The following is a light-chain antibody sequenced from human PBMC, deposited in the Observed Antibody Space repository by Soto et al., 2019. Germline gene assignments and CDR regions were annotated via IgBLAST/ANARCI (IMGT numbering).Light chain of an antibody. CDR1: QSVSGY. CDR3: QQRSNWPST. CDR2: DAS. Sequence: EIVLTQSPATLSWSPGERDTLSCRASQSVSGYLAWYQQKPGQAPRLLMYDASNRATGIPARFSGSGSGTDFTLTISSLEPEDFAVYYCQQRSNWPSTFGGGTKVEIK. J-gene: IGKJ4*01. V-gene: IGKV3-11*01.